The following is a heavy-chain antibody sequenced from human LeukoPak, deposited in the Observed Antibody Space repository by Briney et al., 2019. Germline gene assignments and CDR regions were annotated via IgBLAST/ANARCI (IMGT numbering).Heavy chain of an antibody. Sequence: GGSLRLSCAASGFTFSNAWMSWVRQAPGKGLEWVGRIKSKTDGGTTDYAAPVKGRFTISRDDSENTLYLQMNSLRAEDTAVYYCAKAFTMIVVVIPDAFDIWGQGTMVTVSS. V-gene: IGHV3-15*01. J-gene: IGHJ3*02. CDR3: AKAFTMIVVVIPDAFDI. CDR1: GFTFSNAW. CDR2: IKSKTDGGTT. D-gene: IGHD3-22*01.